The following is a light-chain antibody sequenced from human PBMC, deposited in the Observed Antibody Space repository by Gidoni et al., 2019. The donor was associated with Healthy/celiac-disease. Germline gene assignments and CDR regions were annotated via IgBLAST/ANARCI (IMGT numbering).Light chain of an antibody. V-gene: IGLV1-40*01. CDR1: SSNIGAGYD. Sequence: QSVLTQPPSVSGAPGQRVTIPCTGSSSNIGAGYDVHGYQQLPGTAPKLRSSGTRTRHSGVPDRFSGSKSGTSAALAMTGLQAEDEADYYCQSYDSSLSGWVFGGGTKLTVL. J-gene: IGLJ3*02. CDR2: GTR. CDR3: QSYDSSLSGWV.